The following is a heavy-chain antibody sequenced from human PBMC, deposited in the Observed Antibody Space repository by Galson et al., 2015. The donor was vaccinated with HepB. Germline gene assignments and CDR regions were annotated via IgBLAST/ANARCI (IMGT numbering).Heavy chain of an antibody. CDR3: ARHLTTWEYYYYAMDV. CDR1: GFTFSNYG. CDR2: IKQDGSEK. D-gene: IGHD4-17*01. J-gene: IGHJ6*02. V-gene: IGHV3-7*01. Sequence: SLRLSCAASGFTFSNYGMHWVRQAPGKGLEWVANIKQDGSEKYYVDSVKGRFTISRDNAKNSLYLQMNSLRAEDTAVYYCARHLTTWEYYYYAMDVWGQGTTVTVSS.